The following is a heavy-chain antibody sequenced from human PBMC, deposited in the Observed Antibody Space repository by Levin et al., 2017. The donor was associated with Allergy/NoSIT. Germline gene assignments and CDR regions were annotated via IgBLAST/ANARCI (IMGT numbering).Heavy chain of an antibody. CDR2: ISWNSGSI. J-gene: IGHJ4*02. CDR1: GFTFDDYA. D-gene: IGHD2-21*01. CDR3: AKDSGGALDY. V-gene: IGHV3-9*01. Sequence: GGSLRLSCAASGFTFDDYAMHWVRQAPGKGLEWVSGISWNSGSIGYADSVKGRFTISRDNAKNSLYLQMNSLRAEDTALYYCAKDSGGALDYWGQGTLVTVSS.